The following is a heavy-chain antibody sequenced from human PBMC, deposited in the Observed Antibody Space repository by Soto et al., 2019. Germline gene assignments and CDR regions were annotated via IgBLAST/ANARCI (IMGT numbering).Heavy chain of an antibody. J-gene: IGHJ6*02. V-gene: IGHV4-61*03. CDR2: ISYTGRT. Sequence: SETLSLTCIVSGDSVTSGSYYWTWLRQPPGKGLEWIGYISYTGRTKYNPSHQSRVTISVDTSKNGFSLNLSSVTAADTAVYFCAREWGLLPYYVMNVWGHGTAVTVSS. D-gene: IGHD7-27*01. CDR3: AREWGLLPYYVMNV. CDR1: GDSVTSGSYY.